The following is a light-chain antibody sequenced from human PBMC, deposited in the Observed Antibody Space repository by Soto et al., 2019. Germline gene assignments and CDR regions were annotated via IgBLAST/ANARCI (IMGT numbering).Light chain of an antibody. CDR1: SSDVGGHNY. CDR2: DVS. CDR3: SSYSSSSTLVV. J-gene: IGLJ2*01. V-gene: IGLV2-14*01. Sequence: QSVLTQPASVSGSPGQSITISCTGTSSDVGGHNYVSWYQQYPGKAPKLMIYDVSYRPSGVSSRFSGSKSGNTASLTISGLQAEDEADYYCSSYSSSSTLVVFGGGTKLTVL.